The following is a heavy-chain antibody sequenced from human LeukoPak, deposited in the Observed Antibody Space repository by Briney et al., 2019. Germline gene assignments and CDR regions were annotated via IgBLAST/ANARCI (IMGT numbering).Heavy chain of an antibody. D-gene: IGHD3-3*01. V-gene: IGHV4-34*01. CDR1: GGSFSGYY. Sequence: PSETLSLTCAVYGGSFSGYYWSWIRQPPGKGLEWIGEINHSGSTNYNPSLKSRVTISVDTSKNQFSLKLSSVTAADTAVYYCARRNYDFWSGEQYFDYWGQGTLVTVSS. CDR3: ARRNYDFWSGEQYFDY. J-gene: IGHJ4*02. CDR2: INHSGST.